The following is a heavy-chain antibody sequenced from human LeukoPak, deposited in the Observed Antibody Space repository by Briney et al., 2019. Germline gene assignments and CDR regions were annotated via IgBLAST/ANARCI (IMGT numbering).Heavy chain of an antibody. CDR1: GYTFTSYG. CDR3: AGSLRVFTGSSGWYDY. Sequence: ASVKVSCKASGYTFTSYGISWVRQAPGQGLEWMGWISAYNGNTNYAQKLQGRVTMTTDTSTSTAYMELRSLRSDDTAVYYCAGSLRVFTGSSGWYDYWGQGTLVTVSS. J-gene: IGHJ4*02. V-gene: IGHV1-18*01. CDR2: ISAYNGNT. D-gene: IGHD6-19*01.